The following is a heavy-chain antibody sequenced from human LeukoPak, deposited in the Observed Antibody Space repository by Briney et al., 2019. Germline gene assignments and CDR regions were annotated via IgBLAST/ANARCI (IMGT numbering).Heavy chain of an antibody. CDR2: ISGSGGST. V-gene: IGHV3-23*01. Sequence: SCKASGGTFSSYAMSWVRQAPGKGLEWVSAISGSGGSTYYADSVKGRFTISRDNSKNTLYLQMNSLRAEDTAVYYCAKGVVSVPAANWFDPWGQGTLVTVSS. J-gene: IGHJ5*02. CDR3: AKGVVSVPAANWFDP. D-gene: IGHD2-2*01. CDR1: GGTFSSYA.